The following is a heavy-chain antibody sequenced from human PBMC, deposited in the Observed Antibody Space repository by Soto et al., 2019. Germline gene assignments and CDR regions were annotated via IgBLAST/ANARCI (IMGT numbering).Heavy chain of an antibody. V-gene: IGHV3-11*01. D-gene: IGHD2-2*01. Sequence: GGSLRLSCAASGFTFSDYYMSWIRQAPGKGLDWVSYISSSGSTTYYADSVKGRFTISRDNAKNSLYLQMNSLRAEDTAVYYCARDTGIDIVVVPAASHMDVWGKGTTVTVSS. CDR3: ARDTGIDIVVVPAASHMDV. CDR1: GFTFSDYY. CDR2: ISSSGSTT. J-gene: IGHJ6*03.